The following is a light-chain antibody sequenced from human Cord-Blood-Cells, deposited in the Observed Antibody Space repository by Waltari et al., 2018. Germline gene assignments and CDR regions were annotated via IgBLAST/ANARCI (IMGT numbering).Light chain of an antibody. CDR2: AAS. CDR1: QSISSY. J-gene: IGKJ2*01. V-gene: IGKV1-39*01. Sequence: DIQMTQSPSSLSASVGDRVTITCRASQSISSYLNCYQQKPGKAPKLLIYAASSLQSGVPSRFSCSGSGTDFTLTISSLQPEDFATYDCQQSYSTPYTFGQGTKLEIK. CDR3: QQSYSTPYT.